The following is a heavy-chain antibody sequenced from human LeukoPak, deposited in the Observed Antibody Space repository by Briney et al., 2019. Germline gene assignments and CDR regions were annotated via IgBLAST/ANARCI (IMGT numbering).Heavy chain of an antibody. J-gene: IGHJ2*01. CDR2: IHTSGNT. D-gene: IGHD1-1*01. CDR1: GGSISGGSYC. Sequence: PSETLSLTCTVSGGSISGGSYCWSWIRQPAGKGLEWIGHIHTSGNTNYNSSLKSRVTISVDTSKNQFSLKLSSVTAADTAVYYCARVTTSPYVRYWYFDLWGRGTLVTVSS. CDR3: ARVTTSPYVRYWYFDL. V-gene: IGHV4-61*09.